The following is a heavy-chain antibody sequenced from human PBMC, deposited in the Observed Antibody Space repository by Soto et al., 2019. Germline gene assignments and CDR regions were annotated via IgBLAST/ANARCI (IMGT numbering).Heavy chain of an antibody. Sequence: GGSLRLSCAASGFTFSSYWMHWVRQAPGKGLVWVSRINSDGSSTSYGDSVKGRFTISRDNAKNTLYLQMNRLRAEDTAVYYCARDLRDFWSGYGFDYWGQGTLVTVSS. CDR2: INSDGSST. CDR3: ARDLRDFWSGYGFDY. J-gene: IGHJ4*02. V-gene: IGHV3-74*01. D-gene: IGHD3-3*01. CDR1: GFTFSSYW.